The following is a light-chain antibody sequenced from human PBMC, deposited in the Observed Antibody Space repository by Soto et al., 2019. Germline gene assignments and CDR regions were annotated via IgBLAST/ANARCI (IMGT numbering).Light chain of an antibody. CDR3: QQYYILPL. J-gene: IGKJ2*01. Sequence: DIQMTQSPSSLSASVGDRVTITCQTSQDISNYLNWYQQKPGKAPKLLIYDASNLETGVPSRFSGSGSGTEFTFTISSLQTEDFATYYCQQYYILPLFVQGTKVEIK. CDR1: QDISNY. CDR2: DAS. V-gene: IGKV1-33*01.